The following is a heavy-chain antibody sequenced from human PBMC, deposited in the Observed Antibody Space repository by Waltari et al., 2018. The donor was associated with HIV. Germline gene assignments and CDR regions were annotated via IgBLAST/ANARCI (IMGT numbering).Heavy chain of an antibody. J-gene: IGHJ4*02. V-gene: IGHV3-48*02. CDR1: GFASRITA. D-gene: IGHD3-16*01. CDR2: IGSTSSTI. CDR3: AKTPDMGGGHFDW. Sequence: EVQLVESGGHLVQPGGSLRLSCASSGFASRITAMHWVRQATGKGMEWISYIGSTSSTIYYSDSVKGRFSVSRDNAKSSLYLQMDSLRDEDTAVYYCAKTPDMGGGHFDWWGQGTLVTVSS.